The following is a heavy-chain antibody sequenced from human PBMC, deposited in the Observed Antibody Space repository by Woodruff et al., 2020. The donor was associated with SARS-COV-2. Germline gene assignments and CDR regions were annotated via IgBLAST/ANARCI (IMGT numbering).Heavy chain of an antibody. Sequence: GRFTISRDNTKNTLYLQMNSLRAEDTAVYYCARDKRNYHDTAGYLGVPDSWGQGTLVTVSS. V-gene: IGHV3-30*01. CDR3: ARDKRNYHDTAGYLGVPDS. D-gene: IGHD3-9*01. J-gene: IGHJ4*02.